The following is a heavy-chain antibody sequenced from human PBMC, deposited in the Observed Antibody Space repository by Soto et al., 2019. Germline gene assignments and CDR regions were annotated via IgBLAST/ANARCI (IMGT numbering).Heavy chain of an antibody. CDR2: INSDGSST. V-gene: IGHV3-74*01. CDR1: GFTFSSYW. J-gene: IGHJ6*02. Sequence: GGSLRLSCAASGFTFSSYWMHWVRQAPGKGLVWVSRINSDGSSTSYADSVKGRFTISRDNAKNTLYLQMNSLRAEDTAVYYCAAAHYDFWSCYPHPSYATDDWGQGPTVTV. CDR3: AAAHYDFWSCYPHPSYATDD. D-gene: IGHD3-3*01.